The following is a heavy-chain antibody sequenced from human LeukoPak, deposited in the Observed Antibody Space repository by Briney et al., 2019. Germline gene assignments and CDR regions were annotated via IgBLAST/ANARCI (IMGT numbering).Heavy chain of an antibody. Sequence: SETLSLTCTVSGGSISSCSYYWGWIRQPPGKGLEWIGSIYYSGSTYYNPSLKSRVTISVDTSKNQFSLKLSSVTAADTAVYYCARLSGRIAVAGTQDYWGQGTLVTVSS. V-gene: IGHV4-39*01. CDR3: ARLSGRIAVAGTQDY. CDR2: IYYSGST. D-gene: IGHD6-19*01. J-gene: IGHJ4*02. CDR1: GGSISSCSYY.